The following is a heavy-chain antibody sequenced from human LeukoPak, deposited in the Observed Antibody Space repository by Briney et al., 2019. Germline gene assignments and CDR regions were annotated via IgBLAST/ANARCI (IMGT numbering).Heavy chain of an antibody. Sequence: PSETLSLTCAVYGGSFSGYYWSWIRRPPGKGLEWIGEINHSGSTNYNPSLKSRVTISVDTSKNQFSLKLSSVTAADTAVYYCARLRAVTRSSSWLQVRRRFDHWGQGTLVTVSS. V-gene: IGHV4-34*01. J-gene: IGHJ4*02. CDR2: INHSGST. CDR3: ARLRAVTRSSSWLQVRRRFDH. CDR1: GGSFSGYY. D-gene: IGHD6-13*01.